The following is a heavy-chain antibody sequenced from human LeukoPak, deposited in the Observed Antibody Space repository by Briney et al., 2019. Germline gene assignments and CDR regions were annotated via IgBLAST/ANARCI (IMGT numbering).Heavy chain of an antibody. CDR1: GFPFSSYW. J-gene: IGHJ4*02. Sequence: GGSLRLSCVASGFPFSSYWMTWVRQAPGKGLEWVANIKQDGSKKSYVDSVKGRFTISRDNAKNSLYLQMNSLRAEDTAIYYCTRVGYIDEGFDYWGQGTLVTVSS. V-gene: IGHV3-7*04. D-gene: IGHD5-24*01. CDR3: TRVGYIDEGFDY. CDR2: IKQDGSKK.